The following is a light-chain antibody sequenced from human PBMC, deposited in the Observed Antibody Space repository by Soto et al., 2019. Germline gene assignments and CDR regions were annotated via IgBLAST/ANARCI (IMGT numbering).Light chain of an antibody. CDR2: DVS. CDR3: SSYTSSSLYV. Sequence: QSVLTQPPSASGTPGQRVTISCSGSNSNIGNKYVSWYQHHPGKAPKLMIYDVSNRPSGVSNRFSGSKSGNTASLTISGLQAEDEADYYCSSYTSSSLYVFGTGTKVTVL. J-gene: IGLJ1*01. V-gene: IGLV2-14*03. CDR1: NSNIGNKY.